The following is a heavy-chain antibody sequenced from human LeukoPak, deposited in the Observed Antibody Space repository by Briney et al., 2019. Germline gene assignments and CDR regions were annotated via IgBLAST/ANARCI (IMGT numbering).Heavy chain of an antibody. CDR3: ANHIPSTGLTAACRTGDY. D-gene: IGHD7-27*01. CDR2: IRFNGTKT. Sequence: PTGGSLRLSCAASEFLFSSYGMHWVRQAPGKALEWVSFIRFNGTKTYYADSVRGRFTISRDNSKNTVDLRMNSLRTEDTAVYYCANHIPSTGLTAACRTGDYWGQGTLVTVSS. J-gene: IGHJ4*02. CDR1: EFLFSSYG. V-gene: IGHV3-30*02.